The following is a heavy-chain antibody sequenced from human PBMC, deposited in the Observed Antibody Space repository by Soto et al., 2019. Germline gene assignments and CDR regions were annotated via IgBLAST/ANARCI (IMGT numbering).Heavy chain of an antibody. CDR1: GFNFRTYW. V-gene: IGHV3-74*01. CDR2: INSDGTTT. D-gene: IGHD1-7*01. J-gene: IGHJ3*02. Sequence: PGGSLRLSCSASGFNFRTYWMHWVRQAPGRGLVWVSRINSDGTTTNYADSVKGRFTISRDNVKNTLYLQMNSLRDEDTAVYYCAGNWNYRALDIWGQGTMVTVSS. CDR3: AGNWNYRALDI.